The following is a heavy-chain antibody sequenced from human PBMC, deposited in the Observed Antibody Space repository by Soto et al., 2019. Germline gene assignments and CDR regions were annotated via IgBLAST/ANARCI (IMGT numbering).Heavy chain of an antibody. CDR1: GFTFSSYA. D-gene: IGHD1-20*01. V-gene: IGHV3-23*01. J-gene: IGHJ4*02. CDR3: AGRDNSFGY. Sequence: EVHLLESGGGLVQPGGSLRLSCAASGFTFSSYAMSWVRQAPGKGLDWVSAVSGSGSATYYADSVKGRFIISRDNSKNSLYLQMNSLRAEDTAVYYCAGRDNSFGYWGQGTPVTVSS. CDR2: VSGSGSAT.